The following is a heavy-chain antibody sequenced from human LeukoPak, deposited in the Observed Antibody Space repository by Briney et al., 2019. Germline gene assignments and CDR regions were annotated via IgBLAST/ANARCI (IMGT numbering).Heavy chain of an antibody. CDR2: ITYNGDDR. J-gene: IGHJ4*02. CDR1: GYTFSSYA. Sequence: HTGGSLRLSCAASGYTFSSYAMGWVRQAPGKGLEWVAGITYNGDDRNYADSVKGRFTISRDNSKSTLDLQMNSLRAEDTALYYCARDGSWGWAQYDHWGQGILVTVSS. V-gene: IGHV3-23*01. CDR3: ARDGSWGWAQYDH. D-gene: IGHD5-24*01.